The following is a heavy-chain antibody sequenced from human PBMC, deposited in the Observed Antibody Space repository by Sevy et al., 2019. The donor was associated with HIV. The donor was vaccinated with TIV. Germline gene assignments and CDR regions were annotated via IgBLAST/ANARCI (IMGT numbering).Heavy chain of an antibody. CDR2: IYYSGST. J-gene: IGHJ5*02. V-gene: IGHV4-59*01. CDR1: GGSISSYY. D-gene: IGHD3-22*01. Sequence: SETLSLTCTVSGGSISSYYWSWIRQPPGKGLEWSGYIYYSGSTNYNPSLKSRVTISVDTSKNQFSLKLSSVTAADTAVYYCAWTYYYDSSGYYYGEWFDPWGQGTLVTVSS. CDR3: AWTYYYDSSGYYYGEWFDP.